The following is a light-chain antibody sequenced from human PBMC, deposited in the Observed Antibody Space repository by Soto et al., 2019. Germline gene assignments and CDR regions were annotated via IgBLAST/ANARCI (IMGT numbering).Light chain of an antibody. V-gene: IGKV1-27*01. J-gene: IGKJ1*01. CDR2: AES. CDR3: QKYNSAPWT. CDR1: QVIKNY. Sequence: DIQMTQSPSSLSASVGDRVTITCRASQVIKNYLAWYQLKPGKAPKLLIYAESTLQSGVPSRFSGSGSGTDFTLTISSLQPEDVATYYCQKYNSAPWTFGQGTKVEIK.